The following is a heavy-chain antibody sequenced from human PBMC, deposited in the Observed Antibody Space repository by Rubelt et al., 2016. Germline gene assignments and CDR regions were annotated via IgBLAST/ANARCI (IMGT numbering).Heavy chain of an antibody. CDR3: TTRYGSGDS. Sequence: SNAWMNWVRQAPGKGLEWVGRIKSKTDGGTTDYAAPVKGRFTISRDDSKNTLYLRMTSLVPEDTAVYCCTTRYGSGDSWGQGTLVTVSS. V-gene: IGHV3-15*01. D-gene: IGHD5-18*01. J-gene: IGHJ4*02. CDR1: SNAW. CDR2: IKSKTDGGTT.